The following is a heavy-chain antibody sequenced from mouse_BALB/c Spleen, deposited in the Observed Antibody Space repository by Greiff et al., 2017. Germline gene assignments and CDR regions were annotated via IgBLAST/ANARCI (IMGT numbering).Heavy chain of an antibody. V-gene: IGHV1S81*02. D-gene: IGHD1-1*02. CDR1: GYTFTSYY. CDR3: TRSASMGSWFAY. J-gene: IGHJ3*01. CDR2: INPSNGGT. Sequence: QVQLQQSGAELVKPGASVKLSCKASGYTFTSYYMYWVKQRPGQALEWIGEINPSNGGTNFNEKFKSKATLTVDKSSSTAYMQLSSLTSEDSAVYYCTRSASMGSWFAYWGQGTLVTVSA.